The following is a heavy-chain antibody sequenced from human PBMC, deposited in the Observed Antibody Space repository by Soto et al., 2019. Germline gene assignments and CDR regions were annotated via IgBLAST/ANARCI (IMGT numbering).Heavy chain of an antibody. CDR2: ISGSGGST. Sequence: EVQLLESGGGLVQPGGSLRLSCAASGFTFSSYAMSWVRQAPGKGLEWVSAISGSGGSTYYADSVKGRFTISRDNSKNTLYLQMNGLRAEDTAVYYCAKSNYDFWSGYPRWGQGTLVTVSS. CDR1: GFTFSSYA. CDR3: AKSNYDFWSGYPR. V-gene: IGHV3-23*01. J-gene: IGHJ4*02. D-gene: IGHD3-3*01.